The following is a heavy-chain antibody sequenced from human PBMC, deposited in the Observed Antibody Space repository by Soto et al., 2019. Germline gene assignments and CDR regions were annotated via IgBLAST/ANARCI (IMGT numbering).Heavy chain of an antibody. Sequence: SETLSLTCTVSGDSISSSSYYWGWIRQPPGKGLEWIGSIYYSGSTYYNPSLKSRVTISVDTSKNQFSLKLSSVTAADTAVYYCARSYRPDWSWFDPWGQGTLVTVSS. J-gene: IGHJ5*02. CDR1: GDSISSSSYY. D-gene: IGHD3-9*01. CDR3: ARSYRPDWSWFDP. V-gene: IGHV4-39*01. CDR2: IYYSGST.